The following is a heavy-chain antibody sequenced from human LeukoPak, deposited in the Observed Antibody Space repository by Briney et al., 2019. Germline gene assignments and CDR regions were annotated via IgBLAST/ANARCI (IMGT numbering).Heavy chain of an antibody. CDR3: ARRVSYGMDV. Sequence: GGSLRLSCAASGLTFSSYAMSWVRQAPGKGLEWVSTISGSGGITYYADSVKGRFTISRDNSKNTLYLQMNSLRAEDTAVYYCARRVSYGMDVWGQGTTVTVSS. J-gene: IGHJ6*02. CDR1: GLTFSSYA. V-gene: IGHV3-23*01. CDR2: ISGSGGIT.